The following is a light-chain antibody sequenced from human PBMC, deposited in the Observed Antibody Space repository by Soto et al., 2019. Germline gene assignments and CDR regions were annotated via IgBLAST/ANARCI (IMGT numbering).Light chain of an antibody. CDR1: QSVTKF. CDR2: DAS. Sequence: EIVLTQSPATLSLSPGERATLSCRASQSVTKFLAWYQQKTGQAPRLLIYDASNRATGIPPRFSGSGSGTDFTLTISSLEPEDFAVYYCQQRSKWPITFGQGTRLETK. V-gene: IGKV3-11*01. CDR3: QQRSKWPIT. J-gene: IGKJ5*01.